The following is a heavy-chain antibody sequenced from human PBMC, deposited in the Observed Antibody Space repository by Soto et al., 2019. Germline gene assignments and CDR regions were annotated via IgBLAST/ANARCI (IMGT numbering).Heavy chain of an antibody. CDR2: ISGSGGST. CDR1: GFTFSSYA. D-gene: IGHD3-10*01. CDR3: AKGELGGYYYYMDV. Sequence: GGSLRLSCAASGFTFSSYAMSWVRQAPGKGLEWVSAISGSGGSTYYADSVKGRFTISRDNSKNTLYLQMNSLRAEDTAVYYCAKGELGGYYYYMDVWGKGTTVTVSS. V-gene: IGHV3-23*01. J-gene: IGHJ6*03.